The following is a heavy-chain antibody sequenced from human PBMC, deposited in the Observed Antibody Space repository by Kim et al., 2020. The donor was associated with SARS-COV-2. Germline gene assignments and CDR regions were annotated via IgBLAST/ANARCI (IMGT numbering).Heavy chain of an antibody. Sequence: ASVKVSCKASGYTFTSYGISWVRQAPGQGLEWMGWISAYNGNTNYAQKLQGRVTMTTDTSTSTAYMELRSLRSDDTAVYYCARDGRIRSSWYVDRYYGMDVWSQGTTVTVSS. J-gene: IGHJ6*02. CDR3: ARDGRIRSSWYVDRYYGMDV. D-gene: IGHD6-13*01. V-gene: IGHV1-18*04. CDR2: ISAYNGNT. CDR1: GYTFTSYG.